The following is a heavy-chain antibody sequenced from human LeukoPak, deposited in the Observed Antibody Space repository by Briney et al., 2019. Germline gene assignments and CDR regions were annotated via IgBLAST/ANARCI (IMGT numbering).Heavy chain of an antibody. CDR2: IYYSGST. CDR3: ARRIAAAGIDAFDI. J-gene: IGHJ3*02. D-gene: IGHD6-13*01. Sequence: SETLSLTCTVSGGSIGSSSYYWGWIRQPPGKGREWIGSIYYSGSTYYNPSLKSRVTISVDTSKNQFSLKLSSVTAADTAVYYCARRIAAAGIDAFDIWGQGTMVTVPS. V-gene: IGHV4-39*07. CDR1: GGSIGSSSYY.